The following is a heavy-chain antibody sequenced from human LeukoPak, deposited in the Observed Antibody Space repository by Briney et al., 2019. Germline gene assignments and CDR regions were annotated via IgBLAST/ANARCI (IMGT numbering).Heavy chain of an antibody. J-gene: IGHJ4*02. D-gene: IGHD2-2*02. CDR3: AGYTPAGL. CDR2: INSDGSTT. V-gene: IGHV3-74*01. Sequence: GGSLRLSCAASGFTFSSYWMHRARQAPGKGLVWVSRINSDGSTTIYADSVKGRFTISRDNAKNTLYLQMNSLRAEDTAVYYCAGYTPAGLWGQGTLVTVSS. CDR1: GFTFSSYW.